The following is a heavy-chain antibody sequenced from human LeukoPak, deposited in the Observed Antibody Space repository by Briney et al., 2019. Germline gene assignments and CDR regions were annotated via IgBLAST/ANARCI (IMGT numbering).Heavy chain of an antibody. D-gene: IGHD5-12*01. V-gene: IGHV1-18*01. CDR1: GYTFTTYG. J-gene: IGHJ4*02. CDR2: ISPYNSNT. Sequence: ASVKVSCKSSGYTFTTYGISWMRQDPGQSLEWMGWISPYNSNTKYAQKLQGRVTMTTDTSTNTAYMEVRSLRSDDTAVYYCARDRAVATIGGVDYWGQGTLVTVSS. CDR3: ARDRAVATIGGVDY.